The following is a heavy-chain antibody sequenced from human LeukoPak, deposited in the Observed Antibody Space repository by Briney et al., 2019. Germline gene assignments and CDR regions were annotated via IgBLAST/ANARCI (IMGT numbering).Heavy chain of an antibody. CDR2: IYYSGTT. Sequence: PSETVSLTCSVSGASISSYYWSWIRQSPGKGPEWIGYIYYSGTTNYNPSLKSRAVISIDTSKNQFSLKLIPVTAADTAVYYCARQGIRGQWLVHFDYWGQGTLVTVSS. V-gene: IGHV4-59*08. CDR3: ARQGIRGQWLVHFDY. J-gene: IGHJ4*02. D-gene: IGHD6-19*01. CDR1: GASISSYY.